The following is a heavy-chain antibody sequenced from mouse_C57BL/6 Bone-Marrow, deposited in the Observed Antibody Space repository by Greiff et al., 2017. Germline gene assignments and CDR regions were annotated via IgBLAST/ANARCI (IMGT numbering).Heavy chain of an antibody. CDR1: GFSLTSYG. V-gene: IGHV2-9*01. D-gene: IGHD2-1*01. Sequence: VKLQQSGPGLVAPSQSLSITCTVSGFSLTSYGVDWVRQPPGKGLEWLGVILGGGITHYNSARMSRLSLSKDNSKSQIFLKMNSLQTDDTAMYYCAKRNLLGFAYWGQGTLVTVSA. J-gene: IGHJ3*01. CDR3: AKRNLLGFAY. CDR2: ILGGGIT.